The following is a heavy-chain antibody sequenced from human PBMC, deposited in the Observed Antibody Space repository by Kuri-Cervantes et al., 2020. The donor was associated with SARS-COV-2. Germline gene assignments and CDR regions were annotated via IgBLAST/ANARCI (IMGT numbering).Heavy chain of an antibody. V-gene: IGHV4-39*07. D-gene: IGHD1-26*01. J-gene: IGHJ4*02. Sequence: SETLSLTCTVSGGSISSGDYYWSWIRQPPGKGLEWIGSIYYSGSTYYNPSLKTRVTISIDTSKNQFSLNLTSVTAADTAVYSCARGSYSFGVDYWGQGTLVTVSS. CDR1: GGSISSGDYY. CDR3: ARGSYSFGVDY. CDR2: IYYSGST.